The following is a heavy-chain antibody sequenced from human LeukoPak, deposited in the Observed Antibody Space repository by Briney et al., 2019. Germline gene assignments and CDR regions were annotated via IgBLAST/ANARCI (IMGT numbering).Heavy chain of an antibody. Sequence: GGSLRLSCAASGFTFDSYGMHWVRQAPGKGLERVAFIQYDVSNNYYADSVKGRFTISRDNSKNTLFLKMNSLGAEDTALYYFPKAKSHDFWRGYYSAFWGKGTLVPVSS. V-gene: IGHV3-30*02. CDR2: IQYDVSNN. J-gene: IGHJ4*02. D-gene: IGHD3-3*01. CDR1: GFTFDSYG. CDR3: PKAKSHDFWRGYYSAF.